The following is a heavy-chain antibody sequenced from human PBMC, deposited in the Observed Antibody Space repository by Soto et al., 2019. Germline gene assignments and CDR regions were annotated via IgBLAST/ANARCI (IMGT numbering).Heavy chain of an antibody. D-gene: IGHD3-22*01. J-gene: IGHJ4*02. CDR1: GFTFSSYG. CDR3: ARDKQDYYDSSGLKN. V-gene: IGHV3-33*01. Sequence: GGSLILSCAASGFTFSSYGMHWVRQAPGKGLEWVAVIWYDGSNKYYADSVKGRFTISRDSSKNTLYLQMNSLRAEDTAVYYCARDKQDYYDSSGLKNWGQGTLVTVSS. CDR2: IWYDGSNK.